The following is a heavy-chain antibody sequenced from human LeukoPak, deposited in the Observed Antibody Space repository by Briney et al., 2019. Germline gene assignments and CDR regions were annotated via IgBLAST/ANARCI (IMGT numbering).Heavy chain of an antibody. V-gene: IGHV1-8*01. D-gene: IGHD6-19*01. J-gene: IGHJ4*02. CDR3: ATIAVAGKLDFDY. Sequence: GASVKVSCKASGYTFTSYDINWVRQATGQGLEWMGWMNPNSGNTGYAQKFQGRVTMTRNTSISTAYMELSSLRSEDTAVYYCATIAVAGKLDFDYWGQGTLVTVSS. CDR2: MNPNSGNT. CDR1: GYTFTSYD.